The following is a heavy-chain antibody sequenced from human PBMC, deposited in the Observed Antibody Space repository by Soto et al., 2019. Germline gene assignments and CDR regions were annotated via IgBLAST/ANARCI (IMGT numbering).Heavy chain of an antibody. CDR1: GSTFSGYY. D-gene: IGHD1-26*01. Sequence: GASVKVSCKASGSTFSGYYLHWVRQAPGQGLEWMGWIDPRNGGTVYAQKFQGRVTMTRDTSISTVYMDLSGLGSDDTALYFCARDDYGIYPYWGQGSLVTVSS. CDR3: ARDDYGIYPY. V-gene: IGHV1-2*02. CDR2: IDPRNGGT. J-gene: IGHJ4*02.